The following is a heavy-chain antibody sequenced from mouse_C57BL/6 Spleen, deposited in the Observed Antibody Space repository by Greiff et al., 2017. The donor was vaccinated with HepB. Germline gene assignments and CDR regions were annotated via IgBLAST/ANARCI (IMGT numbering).Heavy chain of an antibody. CDR2: IHPNSGST. Sequence: QVQLQQPGAELVKPGASVKLSCKASGYTFTSYWMHWVKQRPGQGLEWIGMIHPNSGSTNYNEKFKSKATLTVDKSSSTAYMQLSSLTSEDSAVYYCARALYGSSYGAWFAYWGQGTLVTVSA. J-gene: IGHJ3*01. V-gene: IGHV1-64*01. CDR3: ARALYGSSYGAWFAY. D-gene: IGHD1-1*01. CDR1: GYTFTSYW.